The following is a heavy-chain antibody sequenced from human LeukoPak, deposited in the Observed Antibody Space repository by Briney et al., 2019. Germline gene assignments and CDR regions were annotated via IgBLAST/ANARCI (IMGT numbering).Heavy chain of an antibody. CDR3: ARYLIFGVVNYFDY. CDR1: GGSFSGYY. Sequence: NPSETLSLTCAVYGGSFSGYYWSWIRQPPGKGLEWIGEINHSGSTNYNPSLKSRVTISVDTSKNQFSLKLSSVTAADTAVYYCARYLIFGVVNYFDYWGQGTLVTVSS. V-gene: IGHV4-34*01. D-gene: IGHD3-3*01. J-gene: IGHJ4*02. CDR2: INHSGST.